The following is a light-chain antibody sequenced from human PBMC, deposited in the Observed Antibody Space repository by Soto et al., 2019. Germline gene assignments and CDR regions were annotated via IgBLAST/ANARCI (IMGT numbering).Light chain of an antibody. Sequence: DIQMTQSPSSLSASVGDGVTITCRASHNISTYLHWYQQKPGKAPKFLIYAASNLQSWVPSRFSGSGSGTDFSLTISNLQPEDFATYYCEQSYSTVYTFGQATGLEIK. CDR3: EQSYSTVYT. V-gene: IGKV1-39*01. CDR2: AAS. J-gene: IGKJ2*01. CDR1: HNISTY.